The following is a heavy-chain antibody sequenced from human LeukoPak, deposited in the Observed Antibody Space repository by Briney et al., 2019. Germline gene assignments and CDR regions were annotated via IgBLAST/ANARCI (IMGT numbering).Heavy chain of an antibody. D-gene: IGHD2-2*01. CDR1: GFTFSSYG. Sequence: GGSLRLSCAASGFTFSSYGMHWVRQAPGKGLEWVAVISYDGSNKYYADSVMGRFTISRDNSKNTLYLQMNSLRAEDTAVYYCAKTQNPVVPAAIDFDYWGQGTLVTVSS. CDR2: ISYDGSNK. CDR3: AKTQNPVVPAAIDFDY. V-gene: IGHV3-30*18. J-gene: IGHJ4*02.